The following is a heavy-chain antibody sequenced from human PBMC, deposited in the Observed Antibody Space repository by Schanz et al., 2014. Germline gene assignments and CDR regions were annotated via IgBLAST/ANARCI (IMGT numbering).Heavy chain of an antibody. Sequence: QVQLVQSWAEVKGPGASVKVSCKASGYTFTSYDFNWVRQAPGQGLEWMGWMNPDSGNTGYAQKFQGRVTMTTDTSTSTAYMELRSLRSDDTAVYYCARGRGCTGGSCYSWFDLWGQGTLVTVAS. CDR2: MNPDSGNT. V-gene: IGHV1-8*01. D-gene: IGHD2-15*01. CDR1: GYTFTSYD. CDR3: ARGRGCTGGSCYSWFDL. J-gene: IGHJ5*02.